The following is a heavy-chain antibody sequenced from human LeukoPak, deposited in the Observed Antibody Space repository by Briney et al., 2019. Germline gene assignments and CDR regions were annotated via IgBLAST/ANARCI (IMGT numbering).Heavy chain of an antibody. V-gene: IGHV4-39*01. D-gene: IGHD3-22*01. Sequence: ETLSLXCTVSGGSISSSSYYWGWIRQPPGKGLEWIGGIYSSGSTYYNPSIKSRVTICVNTYKNQFSLEQSYVTAADTAVYYCARIVVADFDYWGQGTLVTVSS. CDR3: ARIVVADFDY. CDR2: IYSSGST. J-gene: IGHJ4*02. CDR1: GGSISSSSYY.